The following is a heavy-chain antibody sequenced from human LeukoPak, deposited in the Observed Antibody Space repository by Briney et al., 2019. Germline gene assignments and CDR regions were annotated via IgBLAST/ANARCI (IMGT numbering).Heavy chain of an antibody. CDR1: GDSISSRHSY. CDR3: ARHPRGSFTMVRGVFDY. D-gene: IGHD3-10*01. J-gene: IGHJ4*02. Sequence: PSETLSLTCTVSGDSISSRHSYWGLIRQPPGKGLEWIGNIYYSGSTYYNPSFKSRVTISVDTSKNQFSLRLSSVTAADTAVYYCARHPRGSFTMVRGVFDYWGQGTLVAVSS. CDR2: IYYSGST. V-gene: IGHV4-39*01.